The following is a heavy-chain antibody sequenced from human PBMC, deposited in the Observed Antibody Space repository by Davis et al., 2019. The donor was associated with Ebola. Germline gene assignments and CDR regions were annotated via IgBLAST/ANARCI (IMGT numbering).Heavy chain of an antibody. D-gene: IGHD6-19*01. J-gene: IGHJ6*03. Sequence: PSETLSLTCTVSGGSISSYYWSWIRQLPGKGLEWIGYIYYSGSTNYNPSLKSRVTISVDTSKNQFSLKLSSVTAADTAVYYCARERRAVAGTAAHYYYYMDVWGKGTTVTVSS. V-gene: IGHV4-59*01. CDR1: GGSISSYY. CDR2: IYYSGST. CDR3: ARERRAVAGTAAHYYYYMDV.